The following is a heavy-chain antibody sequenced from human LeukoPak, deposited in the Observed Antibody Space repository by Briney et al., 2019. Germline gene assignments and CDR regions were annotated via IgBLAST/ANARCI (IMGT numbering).Heavy chain of an antibody. J-gene: IGHJ6*03. CDR1: GYTFTSNY. CDR2: ISPSGGST. CDR3: AKDGGEYYDILTGYYPRLYYMDV. Sequence: ASVKVSCKAFGYTFTSNYMHWVRQAPGQGPEWMGVISPSGGSTTYAQKFQGRVTLTRDMSTSTDYLELSSLRSEDTAVYYCAKDGGEYYDILTGYYPRLYYMDVWGKGTTVTISS. D-gene: IGHD3-9*01. V-gene: IGHV1-46*01.